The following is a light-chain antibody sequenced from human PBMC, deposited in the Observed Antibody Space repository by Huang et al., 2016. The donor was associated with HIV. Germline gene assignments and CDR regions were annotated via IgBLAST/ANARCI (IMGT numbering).Light chain of an antibody. Sequence: DIQMTQSPSSLSAFVGDRVTITCQASQDIRKYLNWYQEQPGKAPKLLLYDAANLETGVPSRFSGSGSGIDFTFTISGLQPEDVAMHYCQQYDSVPPLTFGGGTKVEIK. CDR1: QDIRKY. J-gene: IGKJ4*01. CDR3: QQYDSVPPLT. CDR2: DAA. V-gene: IGKV1-33*01.